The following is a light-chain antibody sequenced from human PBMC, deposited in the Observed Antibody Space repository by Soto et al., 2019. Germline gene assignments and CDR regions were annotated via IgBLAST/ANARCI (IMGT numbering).Light chain of an antibody. V-gene: IGKV1-39*01. CDR1: QNVRRY. Sequence: DMQLTQSPSSLSASVGDRVTITCRASQNVRRYLNWYQQKPGKAPKLLISESSILESGVPSKFSGDGYGTDFTLTIRSLQPEDFAIYYCQQTFSIPRTFGHGTRVEIK. CDR3: QQTFSIPRT. J-gene: IGKJ1*01. CDR2: ESS.